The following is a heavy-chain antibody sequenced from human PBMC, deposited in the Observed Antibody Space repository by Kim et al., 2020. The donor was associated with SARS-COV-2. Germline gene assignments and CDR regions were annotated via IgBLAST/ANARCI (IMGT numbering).Heavy chain of an antibody. CDR1: GFTFSSYW. CDR3: ARDGYFDWLLYHYYGMDG. Sequence: GGSLRLSCAASGFTFSSYWMHWVRQAPGKGLVWVSRINSDGSSTSYADSVKGRFTISRDNAKNTLYLQMNSLRAEDTAMYYCARDGYFDWLLYHYYGMDGWGQGTTVTVSS. CDR2: INSDGSST. J-gene: IGHJ6*02. V-gene: IGHV3-74*01. D-gene: IGHD3-9*01.